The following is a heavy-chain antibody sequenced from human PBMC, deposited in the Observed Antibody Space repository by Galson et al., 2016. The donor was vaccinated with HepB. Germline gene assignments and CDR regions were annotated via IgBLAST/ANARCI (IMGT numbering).Heavy chain of an antibody. CDR2: IYYTGST. D-gene: IGHD5-12*01. CDR3: ARRNGFDSAYFGLDA. J-gene: IGHJ6*04. Sequence: TLSLTCSVSGDSIRTSGYYWGWIRQPPRKGLEWIGNIYYTGSTYYNPSLKTRVAISVDTSKNQFSLRLTAVTAADTAVYFCARRNGFDSAYFGLDAWGKGTTVIVSS. V-gene: IGHV4-39*01. CDR1: GDSIRTSGYY.